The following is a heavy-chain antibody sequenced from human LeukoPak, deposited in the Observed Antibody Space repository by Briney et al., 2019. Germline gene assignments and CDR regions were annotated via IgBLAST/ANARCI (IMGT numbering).Heavy chain of an antibody. Sequence: GGSLRLSCAASGFTFNTHAMTWVRQAPGKGLEWVSYISSSSSTIYYADSVKGRFTISRDNAKNSLYLQMNSLRAEDTAVYYCARQYYYDSSGYGGYYYYYGMDVWGQGTTVTVSS. CDR3: ARQYYYDSSGYGGYYYYYGMDV. V-gene: IGHV3-48*01. CDR1: GFTFNTHA. J-gene: IGHJ6*02. D-gene: IGHD3-22*01. CDR2: ISSSSSTI.